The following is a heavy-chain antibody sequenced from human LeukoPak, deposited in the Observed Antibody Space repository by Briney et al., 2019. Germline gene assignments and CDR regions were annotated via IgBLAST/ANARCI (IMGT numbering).Heavy chain of an antibody. V-gene: IGHV4-59*01. CDR1: GGSISSYY. CDR3: ARDSRQGYGFYYYYMDV. D-gene: IGHD5-18*01. J-gene: IGHJ6*03. CDR2: IYYSGST. Sequence: SETLSLTCTVSGGSISSYYWSWIRQPPGKGLEWIGYIYYSGSTNYNPSLKSRVTISVDTSKNQFSLKLSSVTAADTAVYYCARDSRQGYGFYYYYMDVWGKGTTVTVSS.